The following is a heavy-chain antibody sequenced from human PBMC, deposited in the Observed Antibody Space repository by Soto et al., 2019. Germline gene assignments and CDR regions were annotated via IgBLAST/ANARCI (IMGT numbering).Heavy chain of an antibody. Sequence: QVQLVQSGAEVKKPGASVKVSCKASGYTFTSYAMHWVRQAPGQRLEWMGWINAGNGNTKYSQKFQGRVTITRDTSASTAYMEPSSLRSEDTAVYYCARGDYYDILTGYYYYYGMDVWGQGTTVTVSS. V-gene: IGHV1-3*01. CDR1: GYTFTSYA. CDR3: ARGDYYDILTGYYYYYGMDV. D-gene: IGHD3-9*01. J-gene: IGHJ6*02. CDR2: INAGNGNT.